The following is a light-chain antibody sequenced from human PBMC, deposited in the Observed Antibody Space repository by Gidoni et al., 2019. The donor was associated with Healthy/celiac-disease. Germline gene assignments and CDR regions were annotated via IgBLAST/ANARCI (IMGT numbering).Light chain of an antibody. Sequence: DIQMTQSPSTLSASLGDRVTITCRASQSISSWLAWYQQKPGKAPKLLINKASSLESGVPSRFCGSGSGREYTTPISSRQPDDFATDYCQQYNSYQWTFGQGTKVEIK. CDR1: QSISSW. V-gene: IGKV1-5*03. CDR3: QQYNSYQWT. J-gene: IGKJ1*01. CDR2: KAS.